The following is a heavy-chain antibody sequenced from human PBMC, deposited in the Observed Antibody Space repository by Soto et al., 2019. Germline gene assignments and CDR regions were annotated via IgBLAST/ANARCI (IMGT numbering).Heavy chain of an antibody. V-gene: IGHV3-74*01. J-gene: IGHJ4*02. CDR3: VRNTGWDTPMVH. Sequence: GGSLRLSCAASGFTFSSYWMHWVRQAPGKGLVWVSRINSDGSSTSYADSVKGRFTISRDNSRNTLYLQMNSLRAEDTAVYYCVRNTGWDTPMVHWGQGTLVTVSS. CDR2: INSDGSST. D-gene: IGHD5-18*01. CDR1: GFTFSSYW.